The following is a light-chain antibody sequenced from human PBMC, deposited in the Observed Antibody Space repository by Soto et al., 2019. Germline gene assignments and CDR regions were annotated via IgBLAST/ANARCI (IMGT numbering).Light chain of an antibody. CDR3: SSYTSSSGYV. CDR2: EVN. V-gene: IGLV2-14*01. Sequence: QSVLTQPASVSGSPGQSITISCTGTSSDVGGYNYVSWYQQHPGKAPKLMIYEVNNRPSGVSNRFSGSKSGNTASLTISGLQAEDEADYYCSSYTSSSGYVFGTGTKLTVL. J-gene: IGLJ1*01. CDR1: SSDVGGYNY.